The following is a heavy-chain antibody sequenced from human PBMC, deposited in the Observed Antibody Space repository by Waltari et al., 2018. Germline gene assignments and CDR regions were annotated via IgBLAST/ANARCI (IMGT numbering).Heavy chain of an antibody. J-gene: IGHJ6*03. CDR3: ARGVHSMDV. CDR2: IRNDGSGQ. V-gene: IGHV3-30*02. Sequence: QVHLVESGGGVVQPGESLRLSCEASGFTFSDSAMHWVRQAPGKGLEWVTFIRNDGSGQYYAGAVKGRFTISRDNSKNTLFLQMDSLRPEDTAVYYCARGVHSMDVWGKGTTVTVSS. CDR1: GFTFSDSA.